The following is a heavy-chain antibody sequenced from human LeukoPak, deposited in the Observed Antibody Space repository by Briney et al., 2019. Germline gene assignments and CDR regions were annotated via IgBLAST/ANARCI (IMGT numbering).Heavy chain of an antibody. CDR3: ARAGDRSGYYPDY. V-gene: IGHV6-1*01. CDR2: TYYRSKWFN. Sequence: SQTLSLTCAISGDSVSSNSAAWNWIRQSPSRGLEWLGRTYYRSKWFNDYAVSVKGRITINPDTSKNQFSLQLNSVTPEDTAVYYCARAGDRSGYYPDYWGQGTLVTVSS. CDR1: GDSVSSNSAA. J-gene: IGHJ4*02. D-gene: IGHD3-22*01.